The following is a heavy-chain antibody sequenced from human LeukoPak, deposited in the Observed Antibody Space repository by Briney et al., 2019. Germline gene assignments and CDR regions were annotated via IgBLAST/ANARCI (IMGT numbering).Heavy chain of an antibody. J-gene: IGHJ3*02. Sequence: PSETLSLTCTVSGGSISSYYWSWIRQPPGKGLEWIGDIYYSGSTNYNPSLKSRVTISVDTSKNQFSLKLSSVTAADTAVYYCATFPWVAVGGAFDIWGRGTMVTVSS. V-gene: IGHV4-59*01. D-gene: IGHD6-19*01. CDR1: GGSISSYY. CDR3: ATFPWVAVGGAFDI. CDR2: IYYSGST.